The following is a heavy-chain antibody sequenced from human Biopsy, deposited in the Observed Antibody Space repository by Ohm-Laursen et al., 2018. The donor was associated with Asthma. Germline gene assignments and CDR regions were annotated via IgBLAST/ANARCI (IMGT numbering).Heavy chain of an antibody. V-gene: IGHV3-53*01. CDR2: IYSGGTS. Sequence: FLRLSCSASGFTVSRDHMFWVRQAPGKGLEWVSVIYSGGTSHTADSVRGRFTISRDFSKNTLHLQMRSLRVEDTAVYYCARGDSSGWSHYYFDYWGQGTLVTVSS. CDR3: ARGDSSGWSHYYFDY. CDR1: GFTVSRDH. J-gene: IGHJ4*02. D-gene: IGHD6-19*01.